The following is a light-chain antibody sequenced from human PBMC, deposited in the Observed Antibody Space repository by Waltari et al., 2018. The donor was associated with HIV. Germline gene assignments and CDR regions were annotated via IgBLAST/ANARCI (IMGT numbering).Light chain of an antibody. CDR3: QVWDSSSDHLRV. Sequence: SYVLTQPPSVSVAPGKTARITCGGNNIGRTSVHWYQEKPGQAPVLVIYDDSDRPSGIPERFSGSNSGNTATLTISRVEAGDEADYYCQVWDSSSDHLRVFGGGTKLTVL. V-gene: IGLV3-21*03. CDR2: DDS. CDR1: NIGRTS. J-gene: IGLJ3*02.